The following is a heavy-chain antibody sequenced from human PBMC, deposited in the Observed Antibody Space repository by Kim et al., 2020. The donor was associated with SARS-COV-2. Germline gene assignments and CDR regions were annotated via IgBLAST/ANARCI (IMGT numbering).Heavy chain of an antibody. D-gene: IGHD3-10*01. Sequence: GGSLRLSCAASGFTFSSYAMSWVRQAPGKGLEWVSVIYSGGSSTYYADSVKGRFTISRDNSKNTLYLQMNSLRAEDTAVYYCAKRYGRVGRGHSYFDYWG. CDR3: AKRYGRVGRGHSYFDY. CDR2: IYSGGSST. J-gene: IGHJ4*01. V-gene: IGHV3-23*03. CDR1: GFTFSSYA.